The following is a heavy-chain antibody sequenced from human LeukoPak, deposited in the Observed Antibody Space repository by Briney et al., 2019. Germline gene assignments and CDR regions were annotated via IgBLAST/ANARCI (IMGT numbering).Heavy chain of an antibody. V-gene: IGHV3-23*01. CDR3: ANEIRPNDY. Sequence: PGGSLRLSCGASGFTFSSHAMTWVRQAPGKGLEWVSAISISGDTTYYADAVKGRFTISRDNSKNTVYLQMNSLGAEDTAVYYCANEIRPNDYWGQGTLVTVSS. CDR1: GFTFSSHA. J-gene: IGHJ4*02. D-gene: IGHD4-17*01. CDR2: ISISGDTT.